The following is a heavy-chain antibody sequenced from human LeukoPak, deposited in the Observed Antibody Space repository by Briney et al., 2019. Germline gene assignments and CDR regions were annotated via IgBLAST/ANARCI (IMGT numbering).Heavy chain of an antibody. D-gene: IGHD3-3*01. V-gene: IGHV1-69*13. J-gene: IGHJ6*02. CDR3: ARGPVTIFGVVTLTRFYGMDV. CDR1: GYTFTSYG. CDR2: IIPIFGTA. Sequence: ASVKVSCKASGYTFTSYGISWVRQAPGQGLEWMGGIIPIFGTANYAQKFQGRVTITADESTSTAYMELSSLRSEDTAVYYCARGPVTIFGVVTLTRFYGMDVWGQGTTVTVFS.